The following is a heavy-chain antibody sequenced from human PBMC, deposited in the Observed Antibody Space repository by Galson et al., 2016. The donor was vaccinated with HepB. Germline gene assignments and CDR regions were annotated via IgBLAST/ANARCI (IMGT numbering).Heavy chain of an antibody. V-gene: IGHV3-30*18. J-gene: IGHJ3*01. CDR3: AKGLYCGGDCYGAFDV. CDR1: GFTFSSSG. D-gene: IGHD2-21*02. CDR2: ISYDRSSK. Sequence: SLRLSCAASGFTFSSSGMHWVRQAPGKGLEWVAVISYDRSSKYYADSVKGRFTISRDNSKNTLFLQMNSLRPEDTTVYYCAKGLYCGGDCYGAFDVWGRGTMVTVSS.